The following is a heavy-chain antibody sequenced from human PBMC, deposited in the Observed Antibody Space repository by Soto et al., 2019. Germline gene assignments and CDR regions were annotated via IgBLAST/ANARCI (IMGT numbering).Heavy chain of an antibody. D-gene: IGHD3-22*01. CDR3: ARWEYYDSSGYSYYFDY. CDR1: GYTFTSYG. Sequence: GASVKVSCKASGYTFTSYGISWVRQAPGQGLEWMGWISAYNGNTNYAQKLQGRVTMTTDTSTSTAYMELRSLRSDDTAVYHCARWEYYDSSGYSYYFDYRGQGPLVTVSS. J-gene: IGHJ4*02. CDR2: ISAYNGNT. V-gene: IGHV1-18*01.